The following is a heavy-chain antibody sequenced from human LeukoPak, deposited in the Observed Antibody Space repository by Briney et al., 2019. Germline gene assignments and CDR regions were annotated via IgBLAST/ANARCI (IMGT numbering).Heavy chain of an antibody. Sequence: SETLSLTCTVSGGSISSSSYYWGWIRQPPGKGLEWIGSLYYSGSTYYNPSLRGRLTISIDTSKNQFSLRLSSVTAADTAVYYCARGSYYHDSSGDYWGQGTLVTVSS. CDR3: ARGSYYHDSSGDY. J-gene: IGHJ4*02. CDR2: LYYSGST. V-gene: IGHV4-39*07. D-gene: IGHD3-22*01. CDR1: GGSISSSSYY.